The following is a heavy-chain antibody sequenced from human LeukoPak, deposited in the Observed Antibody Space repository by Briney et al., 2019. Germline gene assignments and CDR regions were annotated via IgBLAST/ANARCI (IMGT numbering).Heavy chain of an antibody. J-gene: IGHJ4*02. Sequence: PGGSLRLSCAASGFTFSSYAMSWVRQARGKGLEWVSAISGSGGSTYYADSVKGRFTISRDNSKNTLYLQMNSLRAEDTAVYYCAKLGVAVDYCFDYWGQGTLVTVSS. CDR1: GFTFSSYA. V-gene: IGHV3-23*01. D-gene: IGHD3-3*01. CDR3: AKLGVAVDYCFDY. CDR2: ISGSGGST.